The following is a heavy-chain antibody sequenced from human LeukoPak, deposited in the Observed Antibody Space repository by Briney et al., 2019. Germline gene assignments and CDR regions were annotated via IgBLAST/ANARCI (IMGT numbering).Heavy chain of an antibody. CDR3: ARRLDLGPIVVVVAATGCFDY. CDR1: GFTFRSYA. CDR2: ISGSGGST. V-gene: IGHV3-23*01. J-gene: IGHJ4*02. Sequence: GGSLRLSCAASGFTFRSYAMSWVRQAPGKGLEWVSSISGSGGSTYYADSVKGRFTISRDNSKNTLYLQMNILRAEDTAIYYCARRLDLGPIVVVVAATGCFDYWGQGTLVTVSS. D-gene: IGHD2-15*01.